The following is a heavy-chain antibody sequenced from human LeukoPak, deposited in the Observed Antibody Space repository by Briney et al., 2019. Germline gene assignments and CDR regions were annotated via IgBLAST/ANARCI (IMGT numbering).Heavy chain of an antibody. Sequence: PGGSLRLSCAGSGFTFSSYWMTWVRQAPGKGLEWMANIKPDGSQENYVDSAKGRFTISRDNAKESVLLQMNSLRAEDTAVYYCVRVGFSDEGFDHWSQGTLVTVSS. CDR1: GFTFSSYW. J-gene: IGHJ4*02. CDR2: IKPDGSQE. V-gene: IGHV3-7*01. CDR3: VRVGFSDEGFDH. D-gene: IGHD2-15*01.